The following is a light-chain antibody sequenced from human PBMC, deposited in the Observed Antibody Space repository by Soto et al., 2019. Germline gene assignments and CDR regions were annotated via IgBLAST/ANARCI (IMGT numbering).Light chain of an antibody. V-gene: IGKV1-12*01. J-gene: IGKJ4*01. CDR2: AAS. CDR1: QGIDNW. Sequence: IQMTQSPSSVSASVGDSVTITCRASQGIDNWLAWYQQKPGMAPKLVISAASNLQSGVPTRFSGSASGTDFTLTINSLQPEDFATYFCQQAIHFPLAFGEGTKVEI. CDR3: QQAIHFPLA.